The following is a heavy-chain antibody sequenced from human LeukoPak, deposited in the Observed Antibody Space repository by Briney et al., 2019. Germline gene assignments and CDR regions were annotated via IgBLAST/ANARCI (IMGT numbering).Heavy chain of an antibody. V-gene: IGHV3-48*01. J-gene: IGHJ4*02. Sequence: GGSLRLSCAASGFIFSSYSMNWVRQAPGKGLEWISYISGGGGNIHYADSVEGRFTISRDNAKNSVYLQMNSLRAEDSAVYYCARDFNWAFGFWGQGILATVSS. CDR1: GFIFSSYS. CDR3: ARDFNWAFGF. D-gene: IGHD1-1*01. CDR2: ISGGGGNI.